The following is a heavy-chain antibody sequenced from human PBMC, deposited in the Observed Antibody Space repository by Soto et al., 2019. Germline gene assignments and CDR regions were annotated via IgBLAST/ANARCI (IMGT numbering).Heavy chain of an antibody. J-gene: IGHJ3*02. CDR1: GFTFSSYS. CDR2: ISSSSSYI. D-gene: IGHD1-26*01. Sequence: GGSLRLSCAASGFTFSSYSMNWVRQAPGKGLEWVSSISSSSSYIYYADSVKGRFTISRDNAKNSLYLQMNSLRAEDTAVYYCARDSGSYYGHAFDIWGQGTMVTVSS. CDR3: ARDSGSYYGHAFDI. V-gene: IGHV3-21*01.